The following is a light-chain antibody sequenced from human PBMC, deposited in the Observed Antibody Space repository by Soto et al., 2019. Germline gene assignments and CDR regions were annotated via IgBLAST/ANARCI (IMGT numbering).Light chain of an antibody. V-gene: IGKV1-39*01. J-gene: IGKJ2*01. CDR1: QYINNY. Sequence: IQMTQSPSSLSTSVGDRVTITCRASQYINNYLSWYQQKPGKAPKLLIFAAYNLQSGVPSRFSGSGSGTDFTPTIINMQPEEFATYYCQQRYNTPPHTFGEGTKLDMK. CDR3: QQRYNTPPHT. CDR2: AAY.